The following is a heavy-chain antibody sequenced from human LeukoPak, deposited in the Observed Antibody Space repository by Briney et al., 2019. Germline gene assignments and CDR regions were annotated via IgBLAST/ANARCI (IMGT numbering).Heavy chain of an antibody. CDR2: IYHSGST. D-gene: IGHD3-10*01. Sequence: SETLSLTCAVSGGSISSGGYSWSWIQQPPGKGLEWIGYIYHSGSTYYNPSLKSRVTISVDRSKNQFSLKLSSVTAADTAVYYCARRPSGFDPWGQGTLVTVSS. J-gene: IGHJ5*02. CDR1: GGSISSGGYS. CDR3: ARRPSGFDP. V-gene: IGHV4-30-2*01.